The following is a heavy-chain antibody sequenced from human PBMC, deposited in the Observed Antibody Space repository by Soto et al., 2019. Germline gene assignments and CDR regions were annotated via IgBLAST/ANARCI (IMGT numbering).Heavy chain of an antibody. V-gene: IGHV3-30*18. Sequence: GGSLRLSCAASGFTFSSYGIHWVRQAPGKGLEWVAVISYDGSNKYYADSVKGRFTISRDNSKNTLYLQMISLRAEDTAVYYCAKERYSYSVYSLDYWGQGTLVTVSS. CDR1: GFTFSSYG. CDR3: AKERYSYSVYSLDY. CDR2: ISYDGSNK. J-gene: IGHJ4*02. D-gene: IGHD5-12*01.